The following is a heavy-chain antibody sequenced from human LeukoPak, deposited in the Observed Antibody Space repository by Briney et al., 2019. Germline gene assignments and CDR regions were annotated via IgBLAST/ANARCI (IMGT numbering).Heavy chain of an antibody. CDR2: LIPIFGTA. D-gene: IGHD5/OR15-5a*01. V-gene: IGHV1-69*13. J-gene: IGHJ6*03. Sequence: ASVKVSCKASGYTFTSYYMHWVRQAPGQGLEWMGGLIPIFGTANYAQKFQGRVTITADESTSTAYMELSSLRSEDTAVYYCGRGPYGVYSGDYYYYYMDVWGKGTTVTISS. CDR1: GYTFTSYY. CDR3: GRGPYGVYSGDYYYYYMDV.